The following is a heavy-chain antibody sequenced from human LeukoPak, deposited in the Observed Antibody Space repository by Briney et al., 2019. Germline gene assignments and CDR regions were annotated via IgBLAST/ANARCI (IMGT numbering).Heavy chain of an antibody. CDR2: IYTSGST. V-gene: IGHV4-4*09. D-gene: IGHD3-10*01. J-gene: IGHJ3*02. Sequence: SETLSLTCTVSGGSISSYYWSWIRQPPGKGLEWIGYIYTSGSTNYNPSLKSRVTISVDTSKNQFSLKLSSVTAADTAVYYCARIVFGSIFDIWGQGTMVTVSS. CDR3: ARIVFGSIFDI. CDR1: GGSISSYY.